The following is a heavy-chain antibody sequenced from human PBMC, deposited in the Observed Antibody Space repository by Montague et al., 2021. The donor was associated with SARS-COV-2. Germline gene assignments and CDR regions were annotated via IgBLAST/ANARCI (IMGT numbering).Heavy chain of an antibody. CDR3: ASELHPNYYYGMDV. V-gene: IGHV3-21*01. Sequence: SRRLSLSASGFTFSSYSMNWVRQAPGKGLEWVSSISSSSSYIYYADSVKGRFTISRDNAKNSLYLQMNSLRAEDTAVYYCASELHPNYYYGMDVWGQGTTVTVSS. CDR1: GFTFSSYS. D-gene: IGHD4-11*01. J-gene: IGHJ6*02. CDR2: ISSSSSYI.